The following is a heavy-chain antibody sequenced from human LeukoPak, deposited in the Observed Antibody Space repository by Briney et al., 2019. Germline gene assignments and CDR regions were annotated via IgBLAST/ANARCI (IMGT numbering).Heavy chain of an antibody. V-gene: IGHV3-30*04. D-gene: IGHD6-19*01. CDR1: GFTFSSHA. Sequence: PGRSLRLSCAASGFTFSSHAMNWVRQAPGKGLEWVAVMSYDGSKKYYADSVKGRFTISRDNAKNSLYLQMNSLRAEDTAVYYCARDRDWYSFDSWGQGTLVTVSS. CDR3: ARDRDWYSFDS. J-gene: IGHJ4*02. CDR2: MSYDGSKK.